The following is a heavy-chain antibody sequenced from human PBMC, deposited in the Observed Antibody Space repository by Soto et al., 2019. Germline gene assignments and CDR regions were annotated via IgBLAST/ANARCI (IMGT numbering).Heavy chain of an antibody. CDR1: GFTCSSYW. Sequence: GGSLRLSCAASGFTCSSYWMHWVRQVPGKGLVWVSRIHFDGSTTHYADSVKGRFTISRDNAKNTLSLQMNSLRAEDTAVYYCARDAYISGYYQFDYWGQGTLVTVSS. D-gene: IGHD6-19*01. CDR2: IHFDGSTT. V-gene: IGHV3-74*01. J-gene: IGHJ4*02. CDR3: ARDAYISGYYQFDY.